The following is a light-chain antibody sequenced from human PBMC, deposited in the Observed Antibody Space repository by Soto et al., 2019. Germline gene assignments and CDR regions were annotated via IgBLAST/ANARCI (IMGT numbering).Light chain of an antibody. CDR2: DAS. V-gene: IGKV1-5*01. CDR1: QSISSW. Sequence: DIQMTQSPSTLSASVGDRVTITCRASQSISSWLAWYQQKPGKAPKLLIYDASSLESGVPSRFSGSGSGTEFTLTLSSLQPDDFATYYCQQYNSYWTFCQGTKVEIK. J-gene: IGKJ1*01. CDR3: QQYNSYWT.